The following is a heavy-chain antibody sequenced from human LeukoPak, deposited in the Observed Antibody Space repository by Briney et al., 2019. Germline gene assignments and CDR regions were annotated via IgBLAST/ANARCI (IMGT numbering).Heavy chain of an antibody. D-gene: IGHD2-15*01. CDR2: ISYDGSNK. CDR1: GFTFSNYG. J-gene: IGHJ3*02. Sequence: GGSLRLSCAASGFTFSNYGMHWVRQAPGKGLEWVAVISYDGSNKYYADSVKGRFTISRDNSKNTLYLQMNSLRAEDTAVYYCARDPGYCSGGSCEHDAFDIWGQGTMVTVSS. V-gene: IGHV3-30*19. CDR3: ARDPGYCSGGSCEHDAFDI.